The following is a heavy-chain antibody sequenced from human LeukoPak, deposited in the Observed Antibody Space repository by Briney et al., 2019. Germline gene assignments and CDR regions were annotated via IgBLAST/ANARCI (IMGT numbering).Heavy chain of an antibody. J-gene: IGHJ4*02. D-gene: IGHD3-22*01. V-gene: IGHV4-31*11. CDR3: PRGPYDSIGYYNVY. CDR1: GGSFSGYY. Sequence: PSETLSLTCAVCGGSFSGYYWSWIRQPPGKGLEWIGYIYYSGSTYYNPTLNSRVTISVDTSKNQFSLKPSSATAADTAVYYCPRGPYDSIGYYNVYWGQGALVTVSP. CDR2: IYYSGST.